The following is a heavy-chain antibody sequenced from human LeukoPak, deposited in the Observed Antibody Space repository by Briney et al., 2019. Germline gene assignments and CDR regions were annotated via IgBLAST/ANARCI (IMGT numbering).Heavy chain of an antibody. CDR2: IYHSGST. CDR3: ARASHDYGDYSHFDY. V-gene: IGHV4-34*01. J-gene: IGHJ4*02. CDR1: GGSFSGYC. D-gene: IGHD4-17*01. Sequence: SETLSLTCAVYGGSFSGYCWSWVRQPPGKGLEWIGEIYHSGSTNYNPSLKSRVTIAVDKSKNQFSLKLSSVTAADTAVYYCARASHDYGDYSHFDYWGQGTLVTVSS.